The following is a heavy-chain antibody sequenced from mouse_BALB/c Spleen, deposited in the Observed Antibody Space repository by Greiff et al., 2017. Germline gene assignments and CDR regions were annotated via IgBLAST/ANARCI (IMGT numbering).Heavy chain of an antibody. J-gene: IGHJ2*01. CDR3: TSAYYRYYFDY. V-gene: IGHV1S29*02. D-gene: IGHD2-14*01. Sequence: VQLQQSGPELVKPGASVKISCKASGYTFTDYNMHWVKQSHGKSLEWIGYIYPYNGGTGYNQKFKSKATLTVDNSSSTAYMELRSLTSEDSAVYYCTSAYYRYYFDYWGQGTTLTVSS. CDR1: GYTFTDYN. CDR2: IYPYNGGT.